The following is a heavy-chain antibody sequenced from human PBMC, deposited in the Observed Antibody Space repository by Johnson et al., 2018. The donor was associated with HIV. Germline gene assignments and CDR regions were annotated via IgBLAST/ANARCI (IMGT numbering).Heavy chain of an antibody. D-gene: IGHD2-8*01. V-gene: IGHV3-7*05. CDR3: ARALGLEVCAFDI. Sequence: VQLVESGGGVVQPGRSLRLSCAASGFTFSSYWMSWVRQAPGKGLEWVANIKQDGSEKYYVDSVKGRFTISRDNAKNSLYLQLNRLRAEDTAVYYCARALGLEVCAFDIWGQGTMVTVSS. CDR2: IKQDGSEK. CDR1: GFTFSSYW. J-gene: IGHJ3*02.